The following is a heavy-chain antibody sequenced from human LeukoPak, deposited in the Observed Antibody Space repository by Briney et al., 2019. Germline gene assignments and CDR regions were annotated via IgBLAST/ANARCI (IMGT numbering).Heavy chain of an antibody. CDR2: IYYSGST. CDR1: GGSISSSSYY. D-gene: IGHD6-19*01. J-gene: IGHJ6*02. CDR3: ARRTNIAVAGTKYYYYGMDV. V-gene: IGHV4-39*01. Sequence: PSETLSLTCTVSGGSISSSSYYWGWIRQPPGKGLEWIGSIYYSGSTYYNPSLKSRVTISVDTSKNQFSLKLSSVTTADTAVYCCARRTNIAVAGTKYYYYGMDVWGQGTTVTVSS.